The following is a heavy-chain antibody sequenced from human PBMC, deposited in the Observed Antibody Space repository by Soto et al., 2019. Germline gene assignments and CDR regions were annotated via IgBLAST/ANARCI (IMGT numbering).Heavy chain of an antibody. Sequence: EVQLVESGGGVVRPGGSLRLSCAASGFTVDDYGMGWVRQAPGKGLVWVSGIHWNGGSTGYVDSVEGRFTISRDNAKNSLDLEINRLRAADTVLYYCARDRSYGSGSHYNREGGYFDYWGQGTVVTVCS. D-gene: IGHD3-10*01. J-gene: IGHJ4*02. CDR3: ARDRSYGSGSHYNREGGYFDY. V-gene: IGHV3-20*04. CDR2: IHWNGGST. CDR1: GFTVDDYG.